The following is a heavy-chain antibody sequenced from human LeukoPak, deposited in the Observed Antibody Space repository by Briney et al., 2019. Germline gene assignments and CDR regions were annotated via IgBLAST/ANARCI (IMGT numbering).Heavy chain of an antibody. CDR3: AKADATIGGAFDT. V-gene: IGHV3-23*01. D-gene: IGHD3-16*01. CDR1: RFTFRNYA. Sequence: PGGSLRLSSAASRFTFRNYAMSWVRQAPGRGLEWLSIISGTADSKYYADSVKGRFTISRDNPRSTLYLEMKSLRAEDTAVYYCAKADATIGGAFDTWGQGTMVIVSS. CDR2: ISGTADSK. J-gene: IGHJ3*02.